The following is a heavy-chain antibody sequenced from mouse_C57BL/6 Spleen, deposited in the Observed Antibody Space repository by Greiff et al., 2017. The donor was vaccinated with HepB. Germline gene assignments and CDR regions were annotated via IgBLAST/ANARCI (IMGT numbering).Heavy chain of an antibody. D-gene: IGHD1-1*01. Sequence: DVKLVESGGGLVKPGGSLKLSCAASGFTFSSYAMSWVRQTPEKRLEWVATISDGGSYTYYPDNVKGRFTISRDNAKNNLYLQMSHLKSEDTAMYYCARALYYYGSSPYYFDYWGQGTTLTVSS. V-gene: IGHV5-4*03. J-gene: IGHJ2*01. CDR1: GFTFSSYA. CDR2: ISDGGSYT. CDR3: ARALYYYGSSPYYFDY.